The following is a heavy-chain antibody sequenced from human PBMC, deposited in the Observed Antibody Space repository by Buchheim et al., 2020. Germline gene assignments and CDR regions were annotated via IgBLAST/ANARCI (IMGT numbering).Heavy chain of an antibody. V-gene: IGHV3-7*01. CDR1: GFTFSAYW. J-gene: IGHJ4*02. Sequence: EVQLVESGGGLVQPGGSLRLSCAGSGFTFSAYWMSWVRQTPGKGLEWVAIINQDGSEKYYVDSVKGRFTISRDNAKNSFYLQMNSLRAEDTAVYYCARAWSKLTILDYWGQGAL. CDR3: ARAWSKLTILDY. CDR2: INQDGSEK. D-gene: IGHD4/OR15-4a*01.